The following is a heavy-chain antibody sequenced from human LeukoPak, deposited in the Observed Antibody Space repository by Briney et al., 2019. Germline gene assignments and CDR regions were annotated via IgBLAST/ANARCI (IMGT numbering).Heavy chain of an antibody. D-gene: IGHD3-22*01. CDR3: ARAPHFFDTSGSRYYFDY. Sequence: SETLSLTCTVSGGSFSGYYWSWIRQPPGKGLEWIGSIYYSGNTYYSPSLMSRVTISVDTSKNQFSLNLSSVTAADTAVYYCARAPHFFDTSGSRYYFDYWGQGALVTVSS. CDR1: GGSFSGYY. V-gene: IGHV4-59*12. CDR2: IYYSGNT. J-gene: IGHJ4*02.